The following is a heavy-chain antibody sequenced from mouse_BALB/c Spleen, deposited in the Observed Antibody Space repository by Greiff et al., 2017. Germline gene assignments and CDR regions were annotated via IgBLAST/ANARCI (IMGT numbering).Heavy chain of an antibody. V-gene: IGHV3-2*02. CDR1: GYSITSDYA. CDR3: AGGNFFAY. J-gene: IGHJ3*01. D-gene: IGHD2-1*01. CDR2: ISYSGST. Sequence: EVQLQESGPGLVKPSQSLSLTCTVTGYSITSDYAWNWIRQFPGNKLEWMGYISYSGSTSYNPSLKSRISITRDTSKNQFFLQLNSVTTEDTATYYCAGGNFFAYWGQGTLVTVSA.